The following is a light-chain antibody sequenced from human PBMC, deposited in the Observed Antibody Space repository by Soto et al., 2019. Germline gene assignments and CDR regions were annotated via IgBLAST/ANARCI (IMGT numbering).Light chain of an antibody. CDR2: GAS. CDR3: QQYGSSPPYT. J-gene: IGKJ2*01. Sequence: EIVLTQSPGTLSLSPGERATLSCRASQSVSSSYLAWYQQKPGQAPRLLIYGASSRATGIPDRFSGSGSGTDFNLTISRLEPEDFGVYYCQQYGSSPPYTFGQGTKLEIK. CDR1: QSVSSSY. V-gene: IGKV3-20*01.